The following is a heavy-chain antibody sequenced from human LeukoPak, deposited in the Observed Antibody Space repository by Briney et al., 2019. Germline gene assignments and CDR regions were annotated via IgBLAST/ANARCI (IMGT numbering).Heavy chain of an antibody. CDR1: GFTFSDYY. Sequence: GGSLRLSCAASGFTFSDYYMSWIRQAPGKGLEWISYIASSSSDTNYADSVKGRFTISRDNAKKSLYLQMNSLRAEDTAVYYCARDYDILTGYFRGGFDYWGQGTLVTVSS. D-gene: IGHD3-9*01. CDR2: IASSSSDT. CDR3: ARDYDILTGYFRGGFDY. V-gene: IGHV3-11*05. J-gene: IGHJ4*02.